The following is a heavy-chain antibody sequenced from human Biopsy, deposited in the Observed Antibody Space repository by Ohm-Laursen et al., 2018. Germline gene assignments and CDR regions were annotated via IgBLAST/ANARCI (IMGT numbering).Heavy chain of an antibody. J-gene: IGHJ5*02. CDR3: ARGYSRRVSIFEASIYWFDT. CDR2: MIPSSGKT. D-gene: IGHD6-6*01. Sequence: EASVKVSCKASGYSFSTYDVNWVRQARGQGLEWMGWMIPSSGKTGYAQRFQGRVTLTMNTSISTAYMELNGLRSEDTAVYFCARGYSRRVSIFEASIYWFDTWGQGTLVTVSS. V-gene: IGHV1-8*01. CDR1: GYSFSTYD.